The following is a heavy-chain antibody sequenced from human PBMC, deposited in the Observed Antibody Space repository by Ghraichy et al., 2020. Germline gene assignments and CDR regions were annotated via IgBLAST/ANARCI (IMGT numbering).Heavy chain of an antibody. V-gene: IGHV3-33*01. CDR3: ARDRYCSSTSCYGMDV. J-gene: IGHJ6*02. CDR1: GFTFSSYG. CDR2: IWYDGSNK. Sequence: GGSLRLSCAASGFTFSSYGMHWVRQAPGKGLEWVAVIWYDGSNKYYADSVKGRFTISRDNSKNTLYLQMNSLRAEDTAVYYCARDRYCSSTSCYGMDVWGQGNTVTVSS. D-gene: IGHD2-2*01.